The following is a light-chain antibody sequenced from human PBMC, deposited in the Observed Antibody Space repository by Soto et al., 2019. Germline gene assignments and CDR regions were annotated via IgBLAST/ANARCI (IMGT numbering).Light chain of an antibody. CDR3: GTWASRLSAGV. J-gene: IGLJ3*02. V-gene: IGLV1-51*02. Sequence: QSVLTQPPSVSAAPGQKVTISCSGTSSNIGNNYVSWYQQLPGTAPKLLIYENNKRPSGIPDRFSGSKSGTSATLGITGLQTGDEADYYCGTWASRLSAGVFGGGTKVTVL. CDR2: ENN. CDR1: SSNIGNNY.